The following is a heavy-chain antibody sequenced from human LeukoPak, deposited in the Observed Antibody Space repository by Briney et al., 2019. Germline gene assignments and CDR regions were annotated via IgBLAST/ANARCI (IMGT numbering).Heavy chain of an antibody. V-gene: IGHV3-30*03. CDR1: GFTFSSYG. J-gene: IGHJ4*02. D-gene: IGHD6-19*01. CDR2: ISYDAESN. Sequence: GRSLRLSCVTSGFTFSSYGMHWVRQLPGKGLEWVAVISYDAESNYHVDSVKGRFTISRDNSKNTLYLQMNSLRAEDTALYYCARDGVAGYFDYWGQGTLVTVSS. CDR3: ARDGVAGYFDY.